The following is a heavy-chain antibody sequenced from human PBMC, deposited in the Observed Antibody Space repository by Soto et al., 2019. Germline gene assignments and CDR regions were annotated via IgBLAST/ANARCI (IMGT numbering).Heavy chain of an antibody. CDR2: IRGFSPYT. CDR1: GFTFRTYT. CDR3: ARDRGYDAHDYYYNAMDV. Sequence: PGGSLRLSCISSGFTFRTYTMNWVRQAPGKGLEWVSGIRGFSPYTFYAESVKGRFTISRDNAKNSLYLQMNSLRAGDTAVYHCARDRGYDAHDYYYNAMDVWGQGTTVTVSS. V-gene: IGHV3-21*01. J-gene: IGHJ6*02. D-gene: IGHD3-10*01.